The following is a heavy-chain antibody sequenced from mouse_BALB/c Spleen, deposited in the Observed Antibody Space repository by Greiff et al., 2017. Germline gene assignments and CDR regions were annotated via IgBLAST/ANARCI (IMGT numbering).Heavy chain of an antibody. CDR2: IWAGGST. CDR3: ARGGSYYYGSSYPYFDY. J-gene: IGHJ2*01. V-gene: IGHV2-9*02. CDR1: GFSLTSYG. Sequence: VMLVESGPGLVAPSQSLSITCTVSGFSLTSYGVHWVRQPPGKGLEWLGVIWAGGSTNYNSALMSRLSISKDNSKSQVFLKMNSLQTDDTAMYYCARGGSYYYGSSYPYFDYWGQGTTLTVSS. D-gene: IGHD1-1*01.